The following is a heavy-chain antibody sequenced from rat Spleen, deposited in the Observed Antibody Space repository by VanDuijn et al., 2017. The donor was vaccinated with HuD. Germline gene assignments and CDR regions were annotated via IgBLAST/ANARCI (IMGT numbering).Heavy chain of an antibody. J-gene: IGHJ2*01. CDR3: ARHETTLLYFDY. V-gene: IGHV5-17*01. D-gene: IGHD1-10*01. CDR2: IIYDGSST. Sequence: EVQLVESGGGLVQPGRSLKLSCAASGFTFSDYAMAWVRQAPKKGLEWVATIIYDGSSTYYRDSVKGRFPISRDNAKSTLYLQMDSLRSEDTATYYCARHETTLLYFDYWGQGVMVTVSS. CDR1: GFTFSDYA.